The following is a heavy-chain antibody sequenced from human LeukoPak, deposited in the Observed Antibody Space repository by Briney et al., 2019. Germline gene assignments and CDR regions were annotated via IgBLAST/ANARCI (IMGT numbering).Heavy chain of an antibody. J-gene: IGHJ5*02. Sequence: PSETLSLTCTVSGGSISSSIYYWAWIRQSPGKGLEWIGSIYFSGFTYYNPSLKSRVTMSVDTSKNQFSLKLTSVTAADTAVYYCARDSSGYHRFDPWGQGTLVTVSS. D-gene: IGHD3-22*01. V-gene: IGHV4-39*07. CDR2: IYFSGFT. CDR3: ARDSSGYHRFDP. CDR1: GGSISSSIYY.